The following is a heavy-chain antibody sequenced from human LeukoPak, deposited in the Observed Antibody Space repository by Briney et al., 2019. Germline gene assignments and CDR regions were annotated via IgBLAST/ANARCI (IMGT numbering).Heavy chain of an antibody. Sequence: SETLSLTCTVSGGSFTSGNYKWSWLRQPAGKGLEWIGRIYTNGNTDYSPSLKSRVTISIDMSKNQFFLKLSSVTAADTAVCYCARGPDHAKVGYWGQGTLVTVSS. CDR3: ARGPDHAKVGY. CDR1: GGSFTSGNYK. CDR2: IYTNGNT. J-gene: IGHJ4*02. D-gene: IGHD1-26*01. V-gene: IGHV4-61*02.